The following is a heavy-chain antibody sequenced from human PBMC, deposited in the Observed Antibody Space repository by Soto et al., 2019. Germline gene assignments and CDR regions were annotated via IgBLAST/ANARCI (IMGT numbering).Heavy chain of an antibody. CDR3: ARGVSTWYNWFDP. CDR2: IYHSGST. CDR1: NGSISSNNW. Sequence: QVQLQESGPGLVKPSGTLSLTCAVSNGSISSNNWWNWVRQPPGKGLEWIGEIYHSGSTNYNPSLKSRVTISVDKSKNQFSLNLNSVTAAETAVYYCARGVSTWYNWFDPWGQGTLVTVSS. V-gene: IGHV4-4*02. J-gene: IGHJ5*02. D-gene: IGHD6-13*01.